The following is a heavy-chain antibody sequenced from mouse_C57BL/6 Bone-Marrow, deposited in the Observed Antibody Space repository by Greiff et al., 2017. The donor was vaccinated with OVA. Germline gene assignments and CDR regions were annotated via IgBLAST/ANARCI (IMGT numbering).Heavy chain of an antibody. D-gene: IGHD1-1*01. J-gene: IGHJ4*01. Sequence: VQLQQSGAELGRPGASVKLSCTASGFNIKDDYMHWVKQRPEQGLEWIGWIDPENGDTEYASKFQGKATITADTSSNTAYLQLSSLTSEDTAVYYCTTLLLLQAMDYWGQGTSVTVSS. CDR3: TTLLLLQAMDY. V-gene: IGHV14-4*01. CDR1: GFNIKDDY. CDR2: IDPENGDT.